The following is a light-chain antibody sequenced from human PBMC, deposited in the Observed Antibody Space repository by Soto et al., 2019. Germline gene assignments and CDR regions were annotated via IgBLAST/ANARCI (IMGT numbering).Light chain of an antibody. CDR3: QQSYNGPFA. CDR1: QSISRY. V-gene: IGKV1-39*01. Sequence: QMTTSHSTLSSSVGDRVTITCRAGQSISRYLNWYQQRPGKAPKLLIYSASSLQTGVPSRFSGSGSGTDFTLTINSLQPEDFATYYCQQSYNGPFAFGPGTKVD. CDR2: SAS. J-gene: IGKJ3*01.